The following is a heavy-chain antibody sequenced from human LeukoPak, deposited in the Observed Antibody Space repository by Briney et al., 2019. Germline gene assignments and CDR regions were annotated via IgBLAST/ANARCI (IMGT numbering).Heavy chain of an antibody. CDR3: ASAYMVRGVFDY. CDR1: GFTFSSYS. V-gene: IGHV3-21*01. CDR2: ISSSSSYI. Sequence: RGSLRLSCAASGFTFSSYSMNWVRQAPGKGLEWVSSISSSSSYIYHADSVKGRFTISRDNAKNSLYLQMNSLRAEDTAVYYCASAYMVRGVFDYWGQGTLVTVSS. J-gene: IGHJ4*02. D-gene: IGHD3-10*01.